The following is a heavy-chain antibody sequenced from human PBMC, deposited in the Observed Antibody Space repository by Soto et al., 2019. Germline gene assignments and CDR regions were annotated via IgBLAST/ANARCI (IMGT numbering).Heavy chain of an antibody. J-gene: IGHJ1*01. V-gene: IGHV4-34*01. CDR3: ARPDQKILFGELHKRPEFFHH. Sequence: ETLSLTCAVYGGSFSGYYWSWIRQPPGKGLEWIGEINHSGSTNYNPSLKSRVTISVDTSKNQFSLKLSSVTAADTAVYYCARPDQKILFGELHKRPEFFHHWGQGTLVTVSS. D-gene: IGHD3-10*01. CDR1: GGSFSGYY. CDR2: INHSGST.